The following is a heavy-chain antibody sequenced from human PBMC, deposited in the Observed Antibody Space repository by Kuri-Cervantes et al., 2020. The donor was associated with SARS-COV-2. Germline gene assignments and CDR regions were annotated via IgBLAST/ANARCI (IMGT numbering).Heavy chain of an antibody. D-gene: IGHD6-13*01. V-gene: IGHV4-39*07. J-gene: IGHJ6*03. CDR3: ARDMPAAGTGYYYYYMDV. CDR1: GGSISSSSYY. CDR2: IYYSGST. Sequence: SETLSLTCTVSGGSISSSSYYWGWTRQPPGKGLEWIGSIYYSGSTYYNPSLKSRVTISVDTSKNQFSLKLSSVTAADTAVYYCARDMPAAGTGYYYYYMDVWGKGTTVTVSS.